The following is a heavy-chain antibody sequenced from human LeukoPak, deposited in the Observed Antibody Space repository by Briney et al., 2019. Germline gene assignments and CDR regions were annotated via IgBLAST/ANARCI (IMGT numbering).Heavy chain of an antibody. D-gene: IGHD3-10*01. Sequence: GGSLRLSCAASGFTFSSYAMSWVRQAPGKGLEWVSAISGSGGSTYYADSVKGRFTISRDNSKNALYLQMNSLRAEDTAVYYCAKDKAGGSGSFDYWGQGTLVTVSS. J-gene: IGHJ4*02. CDR2: ISGSGGST. V-gene: IGHV3-23*01. CDR3: AKDKAGGSGSFDY. CDR1: GFTFSSYA.